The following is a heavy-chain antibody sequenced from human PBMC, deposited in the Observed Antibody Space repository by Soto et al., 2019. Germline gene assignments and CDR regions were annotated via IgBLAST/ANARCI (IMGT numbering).Heavy chain of an antibody. Sequence: EVQLVESGGGLAQRGGSLRLSCAASGLTIRNYDMHGVRQTTGKGLEWVSGIGDIDDPYYADSVKGRFTISREIAKNSLYLQMDGLRAGDSAVYYCARGPPRVRERTYYYRMDVWGQGTTVTVSS. CDR3: ARGPPRVRERTYYYRMDV. J-gene: IGHJ6*02. D-gene: IGHD3-10*01. CDR2: IGDIDDP. CDR1: GLTIRNYD. V-gene: IGHV3-13*05.